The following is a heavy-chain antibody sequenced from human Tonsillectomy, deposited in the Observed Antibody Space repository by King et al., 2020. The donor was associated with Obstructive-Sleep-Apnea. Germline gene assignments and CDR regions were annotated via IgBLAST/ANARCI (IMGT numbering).Heavy chain of an antibody. CDR2: ISWSGDRV. CDR1: GFTFDDCA. V-gene: IGHV3-9*01. Sequence: VQLVESGGGFVQPGRSLRLSCAASGFTFDDCAMHWVRQVPGKGLEWVSSISWSGDRVAYADSVKGRFSISRDNARNSLFLQMNSLRREDTALYYCAKDQGEYFGVGAFDIWGQGTMDTVSS. J-gene: IGHJ3*02. D-gene: IGHD3-10*01. CDR3: AKDQGEYFGVGAFDI.